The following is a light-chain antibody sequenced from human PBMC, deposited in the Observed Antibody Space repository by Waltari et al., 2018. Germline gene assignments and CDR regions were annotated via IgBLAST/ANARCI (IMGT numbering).Light chain of an antibody. V-gene: IGKV4-1*01. CDR1: QTVLYSANNKNY. J-gene: IGKJ1*01. CDR3: QQHYTTPWT. CDR2: WAS. Sequence: DIVMTQSPDSLAVSLGERATINCKSSQTVLYSANNKNYLTWYQHKPGQSPKLLISWASIRESGVPDRVTGSGSGTDFTLTISSLQAEDVAVYYCQQHYTTPWTFGQGTKVEIK.